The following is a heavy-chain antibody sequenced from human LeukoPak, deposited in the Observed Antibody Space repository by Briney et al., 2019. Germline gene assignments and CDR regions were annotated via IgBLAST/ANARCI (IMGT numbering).Heavy chain of an antibody. CDR3: ATRCGYSYSFVFDS. D-gene: IGHD5-18*01. CDR1: GYSFTSYW. J-gene: IGHJ3*02. Sequence: PGESLKISCKGSGYSFTSYWIGWVRQMPGKGLEWMGIIYPGDSDTRYSPSFQGQVTISADKSISTAYLQWSSRKACVTVMYCCATRCGYSYSFVFDSWFQGTM. V-gene: IGHV5-51*01. CDR2: IYPGDSDT.